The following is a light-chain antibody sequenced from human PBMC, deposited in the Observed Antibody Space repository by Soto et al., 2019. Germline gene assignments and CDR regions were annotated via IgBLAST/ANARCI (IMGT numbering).Light chain of an antibody. CDR2: KAS. V-gene: IGKV1-5*03. CDR1: QTISSW. J-gene: IGKJ1*01. Sequence: DIQMTQSPSTLSGSVGDRVTITCRSSQTISSWLAWYQQKPGKAPKLLIYKASTLKSGVPSRFRGSGPGTEFTLTISSLQPDDFATYYCQHSNSYSEAFGQGTKVELK. CDR3: QHSNSYSEA.